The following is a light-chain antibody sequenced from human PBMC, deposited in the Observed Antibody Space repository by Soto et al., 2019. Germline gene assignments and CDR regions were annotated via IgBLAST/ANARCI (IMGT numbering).Light chain of an antibody. V-gene: IGKV1-39*01. CDR2: DAS. Sequence: DIQMTHSPSSLSASVGDRVTITCRASQTISTYLNWYQQKPGKAPRLLIYDASSLESGVPSRFSGSGSGTDFTLTISRLEPEDFAVYYCQQYGSSLWTFGQGTKVDIK. J-gene: IGKJ1*01. CDR3: QQYGSSLWT. CDR1: QTISTY.